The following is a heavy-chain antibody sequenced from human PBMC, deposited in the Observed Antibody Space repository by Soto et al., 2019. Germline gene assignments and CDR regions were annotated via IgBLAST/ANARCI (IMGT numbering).Heavy chain of an antibody. CDR1: GFSFSSYS. J-gene: IGHJ4*02. D-gene: IGHD2-21*02. CDR2: ISSSSSTI. Sequence: PGGSLRLSCASSGFSFSSYSMNLVRQAPGKGLYWVSYISSSSSTIYYADSVEGRFTISRDNAENSLYLLMSSLRAEDTAVYYCASEVTTNRFDYWGQGTLVTVPQ. CDR3: ASEVTTNRFDY. V-gene: IGHV3-48*01.